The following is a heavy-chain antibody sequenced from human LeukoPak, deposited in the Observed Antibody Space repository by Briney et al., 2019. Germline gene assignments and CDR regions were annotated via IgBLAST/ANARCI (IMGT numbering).Heavy chain of an antibody. J-gene: IGHJ6*02. CDR3: AKDISSPESYYDFWSGYLYYYYGMDV. CDR2: ISYDGSNK. D-gene: IGHD3-3*01. Sequence: GGSLRLSCAASGFIFSSYAMHWVRQAPGKGLEWVAVISYDGSNKYYADSVKGRFTISRDNSKNTLYLQMNSLRAEDTAVYYCAKDISSPESYYDFWSGYLYYYYGMDVWGQGTTVTVSS. CDR1: GFIFSSYA. V-gene: IGHV3-30*18.